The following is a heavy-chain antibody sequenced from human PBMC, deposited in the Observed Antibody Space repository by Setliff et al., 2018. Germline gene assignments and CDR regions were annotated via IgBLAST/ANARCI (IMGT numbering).Heavy chain of an antibody. CDR3: ARLSPYNTGPPFDY. V-gene: IGHV1-18*01. Sequence: ASVKVSCKTSGYNFITLGINWVRQAPGQGLEWVGWISPYSGKTDYAQKFQGRVIMTIDSSTTTACMELKNLRSDDTAVYYCARLSPYNTGPPFDYWGQGTLVTVSS. CDR1: GYNFITLG. J-gene: IGHJ4*02. CDR2: ISPYSGKT. D-gene: IGHD2-8*02.